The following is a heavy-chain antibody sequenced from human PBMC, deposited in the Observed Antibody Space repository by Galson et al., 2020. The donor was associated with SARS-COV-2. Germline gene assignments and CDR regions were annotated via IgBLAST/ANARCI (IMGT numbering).Heavy chain of an antibody. CDR2: IYYSGST. V-gene: IGHV4-30-4*01. Sequence: ASETLSLTCTVSGGSISSGDYYWSWIRQPPGKGLEWIGYIYYSGSTYYNPSLKSRVTISVDTSKNQFSLKLSSVTAADTAVYYCARGLFIAAAGDWYFDLWGRGTLVTVSS. J-gene: IGHJ2*01. CDR1: GGSISSGDYY. CDR3: ARGLFIAAAGDWYFDL. D-gene: IGHD6-13*01.